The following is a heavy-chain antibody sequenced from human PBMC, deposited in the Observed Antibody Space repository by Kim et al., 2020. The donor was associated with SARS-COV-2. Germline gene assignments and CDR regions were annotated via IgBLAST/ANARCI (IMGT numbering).Heavy chain of an antibody. CDR2: INHSGST. CDR1: GGSFSGYY. CDR3: ASDSSGYYNEAMNWFDP. D-gene: IGHD3-22*01. J-gene: IGHJ5*02. V-gene: IGHV4-34*01. Sequence: SETLSLTCAVYGGSFSGYYWSWIRQPPGKGLEWIGEINHSGSTNYNPPLKSRVTISVDTSKNQFSLKLSSVTAADTAVYYCASDSSGYYNEAMNWFDPWGQGTLVTVSS.